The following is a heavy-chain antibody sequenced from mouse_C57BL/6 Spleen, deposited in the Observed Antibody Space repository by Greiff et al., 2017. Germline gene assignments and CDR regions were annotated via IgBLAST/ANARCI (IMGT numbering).Heavy chain of an antibody. D-gene: IGHD1-1*01. CDR3: ARTVVRNFDV. CDR1: GYTFTDYN. V-gene: IGHV1-18*01. CDR2: INPNNGGT. J-gene: IGHJ1*03. Sequence: VHVKQSGPELVKPGASVKIPCKASGYTFTDYNMDWVKQSHGKSLEWIGDINPNNGGTIYNQKFKGKATLTVDKSSSTAYMELRSLTSEDTAVYYCARTVVRNFDVWGTGTTVTVSS.